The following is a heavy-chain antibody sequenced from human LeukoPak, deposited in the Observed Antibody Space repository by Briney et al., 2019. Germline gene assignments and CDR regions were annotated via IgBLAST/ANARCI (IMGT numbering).Heavy chain of an antibody. J-gene: IGHJ6*03. V-gene: IGHV4-38-2*02. CDR2: IYRSGST. Sequence: SEPLSLTCSGSNYSISNSLYWGWLRQPPGKGLEWIGSIYRSGSTFYNPSLKSRVTISLDTSKNQFSLKLSSGAAADTAVYFCARGTYGYYMDVWGKGTTVTVSS. CDR3: ARGTYGYYMDV. CDR1: NYSISNSLY. D-gene: IGHD4-17*01.